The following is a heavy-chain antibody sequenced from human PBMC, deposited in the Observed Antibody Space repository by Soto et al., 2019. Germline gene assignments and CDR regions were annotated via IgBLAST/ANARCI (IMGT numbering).Heavy chain of an antibody. CDR1: GFTFSNYA. CDR2: ISGSGDST. Sequence: EVQLLESGGGLEQPGGSLRLSCAASGFTFSNYAMNWVRQAPGKGLEWVSVISGSGDSTYYADSVKGRFTISRDNSKNTLYLQMNSLRAEDTAIYYCARRGSGSYYDYWGQGTLVTVSS. V-gene: IGHV3-23*01. D-gene: IGHD1-26*01. J-gene: IGHJ4*02. CDR3: ARRGSGSYYDY.